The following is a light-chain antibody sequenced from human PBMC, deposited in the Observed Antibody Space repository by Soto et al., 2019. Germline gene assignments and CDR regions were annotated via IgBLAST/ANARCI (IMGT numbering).Light chain of an antibody. CDR2: AVS. Sequence: EIVLTQSPGTLTLSPGESAALSCRASQTISNNYLVWYRQKPGQAPRLLIYAVSSRAAGIPDRFSGSGSGTDFALTIARLEPEDSAVYYCQQHSNSPWTFGQGTKLEIK. CDR1: QTISNNY. V-gene: IGKV3-20*01. J-gene: IGKJ1*01. CDR3: QQHSNSPWT.